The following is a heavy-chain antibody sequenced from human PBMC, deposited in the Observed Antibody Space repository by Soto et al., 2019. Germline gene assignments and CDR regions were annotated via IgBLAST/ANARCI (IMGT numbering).Heavy chain of an antibody. J-gene: IGHJ4*02. Sequence: QAQVVQSGAEVRKPGSSVKLSCKASEGTFNSYAIAWVRQAPGQGLEWMGGIIPYYNTLNYAQKFQDRVTITADDSTNTVYMALRSLRSDDTAVYFCASGASRWYPYSLDSWAQGTLVTVSS. CDR2: IIPYYNTL. D-gene: IGHD6-13*01. CDR3: ASGASRWYPYSLDS. V-gene: IGHV1-69*01. CDR1: EGTFNSYA.